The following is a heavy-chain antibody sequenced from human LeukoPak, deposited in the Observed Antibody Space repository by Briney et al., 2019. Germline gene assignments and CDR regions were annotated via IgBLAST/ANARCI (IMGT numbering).Heavy chain of an antibody. J-gene: IGHJ4*02. CDR2: ISTSSIYI. D-gene: IGHD2-15*01. CDR1: GFTFSSHT. Sequence: PGGSLRLSCEASGFTFSSHTMNWVRQAPGKGLEWVSSISTSSIYIYYSDSVKGRFTISRDNARNSLHLQMNSLRSDDTAVYYCAREGTYCSGGSCYSLEMFDYWGQGTLVTVSS. V-gene: IGHV3-21*04. CDR3: AREGTYCSGGSCYSLEMFDY.